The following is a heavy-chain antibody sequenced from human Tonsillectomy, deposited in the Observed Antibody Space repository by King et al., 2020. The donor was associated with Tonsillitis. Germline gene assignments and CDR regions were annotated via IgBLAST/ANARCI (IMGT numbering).Heavy chain of an antibody. CDR1: GFTFSRYD. J-gene: IGHJ6*03. Sequence: VQLVESGGGLLQPGGSLRLSCAASGFTFSRYDMHWVRQTTGKGLEWVSSIGTAGDRYSPGSVKGRFTISRENAKNSLYLQMNNLRAEDTAVYYCARETDQRYCNNNSCWSHTDVWGKGTTVTVSS. CDR2: IGTAGDR. V-gene: IGHV3-13*01. CDR3: ARETDQRYCNNNSCWSHTDV. D-gene: IGHD2-2*01.